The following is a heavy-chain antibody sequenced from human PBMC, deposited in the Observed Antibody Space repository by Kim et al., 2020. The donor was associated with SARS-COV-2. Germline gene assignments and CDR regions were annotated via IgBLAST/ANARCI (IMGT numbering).Heavy chain of an antibody. CDR2: IWYDGSNK. CDR3: ARDNIVVVVGYYYYYGMDV. Sequence: GGSLRLSCAASGFTFSSYGMHWVRQAPGKGLEWVAVIWYDGSNKYYADSVKGRFTISRDNSKNTLYLQMNSLRAEDTAVYYCARDNIVVVVGYYYYYGMDVWGQGTTVTVSS. J-gene: IGHJ6*02. CDR1: GFTFSSYG. D-gene: IGHD2-15*01. V-gene: IGHV3-33*01.